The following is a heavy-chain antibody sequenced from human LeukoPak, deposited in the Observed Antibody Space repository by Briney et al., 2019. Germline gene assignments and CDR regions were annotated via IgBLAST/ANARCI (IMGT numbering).Heavy chain of an antibody. CDR1: GYTFTSYG. CDR3: ARDSGYDHPAESDY. CDR2: ISAYNGNT. Sequence: ASVKVSCKASGYTFTSYGISWVRRAPGQGLEWMGWISAYNGNTNYAQKLQGRVTMTTDTSTSTAYMELRSLRSDDTAVYYCARDSGYDHPAESDYWGQGTLVTVSS. J-gene: IGHJ4*02. D-gene: IGHD5-12*01. V-gene: IGHV1-18*01.